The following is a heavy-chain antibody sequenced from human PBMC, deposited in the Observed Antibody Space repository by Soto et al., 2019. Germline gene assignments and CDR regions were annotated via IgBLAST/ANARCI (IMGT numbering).Heavy chain of an antibody. Sequence: EVQLVESGGGLVQPGGSLRLSCAASGFTVSSNYMSWVRQAPGKGLEWVSVIYSGGSTYYADSVKGRFTISRDNSKNTLYLQMNSLRAEETAVYFCARDHVGYVGYWGQGTLVTVSS. CDR1: GFTVSSNY. V-gene: IGHV3-66*01. D-gene: IGHD5-12*01. CDR2: IYSGGST. J-gene: IGHJ4*02. CDR3: ARDHVGYVGY.